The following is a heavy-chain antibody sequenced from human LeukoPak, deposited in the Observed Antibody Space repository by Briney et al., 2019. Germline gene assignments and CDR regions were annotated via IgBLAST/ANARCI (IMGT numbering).Heavy chain of an antibody. CDR1: GDTSTHYS. D-gene: IGHD6-19*01. J-gene: IGHJ4*02. V-gene: IGHV1-2*02. CDR3: ARRGYSIGYAPFDY. Sequence: ASVKVSSKDSGDTSTHYSLQGVRQAPGQDLEWMGWFNPNSGGTNYAQKFQGRVTMTRDTSISTAYMELSRLRSDDTAVYYFARRGYSIGYAPFDYWGQGTLVTVSS. CDR2: FNPNSGGT.